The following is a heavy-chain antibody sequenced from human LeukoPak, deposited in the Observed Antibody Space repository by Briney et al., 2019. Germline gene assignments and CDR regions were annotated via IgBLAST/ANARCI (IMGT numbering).Heavy chain of an antibody. CDR3: ARGIGLAGVGFDAFDI. CDR2: ISGSGGST. CDR1: GFTFSSYA. D-gene: IGHD3-10*01. V-gene: IGHV3-23*01. Sequence: PGGSLRLSCAASGFTFSSYAMSWVRQAPGKGLEWVSAISGSGGSTYYADSVKGRFTISRDNAKNSLYLQMNSLRAEDTAVYYCARGIGLAGVGFDAFDIWGQGTMVTVSS. J-gene: IGHJ3*02.